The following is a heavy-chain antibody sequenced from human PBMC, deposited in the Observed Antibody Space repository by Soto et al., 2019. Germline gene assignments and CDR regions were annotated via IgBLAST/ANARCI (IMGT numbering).Heavy chain of an antibody. D-gene: IGHD6-13*01. V-gene: IGHV1-46*01. CDR2: INPSGGST. CDR1: GYTFTSYY. J-gene: IGHJ6*01. CDR3: SRTAGEAAAERYSAYYVMDV. Sequence: ASVKVSCKASGYTFTSYYMHWVRQAPGQGLEWMGIINPSGGSTSYAQKFQGRVTMTRDTSTSTVYMELSSLRSEDTPVYYCSRTAGEAAAERYSAYYVMDVCGQGTTVTVTS.